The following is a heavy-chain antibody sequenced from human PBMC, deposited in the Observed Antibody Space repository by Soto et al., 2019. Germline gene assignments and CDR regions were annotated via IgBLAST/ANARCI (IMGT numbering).Heavy chain of an antibody. Sequence: SETLSLTCAVSGGSISSGGYSWSWIRQPPGKGLEWIGYIYHSGSTYYNPSLKSRVTISVDRSKNQFSLKLSSVTAADTAVYYCARALYCSGGSCYSGFDYWGQGTLVTVSS. CDR2: IYHSGST. D-gene: IGHD2-15*01. CDR3: ARALYCSGGSCYSGFDY. J-gene: IGHJ4*02. V-gene: IGHV4-30-2*01. CDR1: GGSISSGGYS.